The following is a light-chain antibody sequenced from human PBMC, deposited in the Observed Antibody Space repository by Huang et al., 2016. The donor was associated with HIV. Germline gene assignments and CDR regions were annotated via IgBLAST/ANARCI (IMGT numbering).Light chain of an antibody. V-gene: IGKV4-1*01. Sequence: DIVMTQSPDSLAVSLGERATINCKSSQSVLHSSANKNFLAWYQQKPGQPPKLLIYGASTRGSGVPYRFSGRGSATDFTLTISSLQAEDVAVYYCQQYYASSITFGQGTRLEIK. CDR1: QSVLHSSANKNF. CDR2: GAS. CDR3: QQYYASSIT. J-gene: IGKJ5*01.